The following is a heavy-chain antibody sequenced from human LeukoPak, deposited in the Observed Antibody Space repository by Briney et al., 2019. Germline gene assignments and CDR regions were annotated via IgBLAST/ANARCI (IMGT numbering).Heavy chain of an antibody. D-gene: IGHD4-17*01. J-gene: IGHJ4*02. Sequence: SETLSLTCAVYGGSFSGYYWSWIRQPPGKGLEWIGEINHSGSTSYNPSLKSRVTVSLDTSKNHFSLRLSSVTAADTAVYYCARGIYGDYYFDYWGQGTLVTVSS. CDR1: GGSFSGYY. V-gene: IGHV4-34*01. CDR2: INHSGST. CDR3: ARGIYGDYYFDY.